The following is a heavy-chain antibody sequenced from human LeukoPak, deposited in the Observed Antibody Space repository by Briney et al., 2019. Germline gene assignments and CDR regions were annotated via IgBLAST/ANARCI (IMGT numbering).Heavy chain of an antibody. V-gene: IGHV3-30*18. CDR2: ISYDGSNK. Sequence: GGSLRLSCAASGFTFSSYGMHWVRQAPGKGLEWVAVISYDGSNKYYADSVKGRFTISRDNSKNTLYLQMNSLRAEDTAVYYCAKGSALGYCSGGSCYAGYFQHWGQGTLVTVSS. J-gene: IGHJ1*01. D-gene: IGHD2-15*01. CDR3: AKGSALGYCSGGSCYAGYFQH. CDR1: GFTFSSYG.